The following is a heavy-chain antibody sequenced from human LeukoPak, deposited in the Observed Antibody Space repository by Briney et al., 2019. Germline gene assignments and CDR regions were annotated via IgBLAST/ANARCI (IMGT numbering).Heavy chain of an antibody. D-gene: IGHD2-21*02. CDR1: GFTFSSYS. Sequence: GGSLRLSCAASGFTFSSYSMSWVRQAPGKGLEWVSVIYSGGSTYYADSVKGRFTISRDNSKNTLYLQMNSLRAEDTAVYYCARDRGDCGGDCPTFDYWGQGTLVTVSS. CDR2: IYSGGST. J-gene: IGHJ4*02. CDR3: ARDRGDCGGDCPTFDY. V-gene: IGHV3-66*01.